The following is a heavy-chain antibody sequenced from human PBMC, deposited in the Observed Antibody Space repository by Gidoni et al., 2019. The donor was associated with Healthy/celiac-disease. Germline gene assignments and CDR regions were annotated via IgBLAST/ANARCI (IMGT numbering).Heavy chain of an antibody. CDR3: ARVGSSTDDYYYYYGMDV. J-gene: IGHJ6*02. D-gene: IGHD6-13*01. Sequence: QVQLVQSGAEVKKPGSSVKVSCKASGGTFSSSALSWVRQAPGQGLEWMGGIIPIFGTANYAQKFQGRVTITADKSTSTAYMELSSLRSEDTAVYYCARVGSSTDDYYYYYGMDVWGQGTTVTVSS. CDR1: GGTFSSSA. V-gene: IGHV1-69*06. CDR2: IIPIFGTA.